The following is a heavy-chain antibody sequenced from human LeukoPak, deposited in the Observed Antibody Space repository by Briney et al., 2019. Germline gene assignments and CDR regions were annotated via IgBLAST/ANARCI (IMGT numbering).Heavy chain of an antibody. D-gene: IGHD6-19*01. Sequence: KPSQTLSLTCSVSGDSISSATHYWSCIPQPAGKGLEWIGRVYTTGITNDNPSLKSRVSISVDMSKNQFYLNVNSVTAADTAVYYGAREREIAVGGTAPFDYWGQGTLVTVSS. V-gene: IGHV4-61*02. CDR1: GDSISSATHY. J-gene: IGHJ4*02. CDR3: AREREIAVGGTAPFDY. CDR2: VYTTGIT.